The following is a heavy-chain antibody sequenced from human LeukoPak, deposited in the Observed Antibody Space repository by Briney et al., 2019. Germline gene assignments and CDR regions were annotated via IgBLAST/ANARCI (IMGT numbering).Heavy chain of an antibody. Sequence: SETLSLTCTVSGGSISSYYWSWIRQPPGKGLKWIGYIYYSGSTNYNPSLKSRVTISVDTSKNQFSLKLSSVTAADTAVYYCARRLWFGELDYWGQGTLVTVSS. CDR3: ARRLWFGELDY. CDR1: GGSISSYY. V-gene: IGHV4-59*08. CDR2: IYYSGST. J-gene: IGHJ4*02. D-gene: IGHD3-10*01.